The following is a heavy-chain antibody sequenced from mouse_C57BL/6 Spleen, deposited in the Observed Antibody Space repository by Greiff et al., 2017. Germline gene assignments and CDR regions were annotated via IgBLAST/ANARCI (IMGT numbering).Heavy chain of an antibody. V-gene: IGHV5-4*01. J-gene: IGHJ4*01. D-gene: IGHD1-1*01. CDR3: AREFDYGSSYRAMDD. CDR1: GFTFSSYA. Sequence: EVMLVESGGGLVKPGGSLKLSCAASGFTFSSYAMSWVRQTPEKRLEWVATISDGGSYTYYPDNVKGRFTISRDNAKNNLYLQMSHLKSEDTAMYYWAREFDYGSSYRAMDDWGQGTSVTVSS. CDR2: ISDGGSYT.